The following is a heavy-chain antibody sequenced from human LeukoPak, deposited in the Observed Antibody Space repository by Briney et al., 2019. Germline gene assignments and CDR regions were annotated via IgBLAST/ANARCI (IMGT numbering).Heavy chain of an antibody. CDR1: GFTFDDYA. Sequence: GRSLRLSCAASGFTFDDYAMPWVRQAPGKGLEWVSGISWNSGSIGYADSVKGRFTISRDNAKNSLYLQMNSLRAEDTALYYCAKDMGYSSSWFDYWGQGTLVTVSS. CDR3: AKDMGYSSSWFDY. J-gene: IGHJ4*02. CDR2: ISWNSGSI. V-gene: IGHV3-9*01. D-gene: IGHD6-13*01.